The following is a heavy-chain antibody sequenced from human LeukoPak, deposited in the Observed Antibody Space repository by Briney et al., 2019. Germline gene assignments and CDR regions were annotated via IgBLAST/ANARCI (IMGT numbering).Heavy chain of an antibody. D-gene: IGHD6-13*01. CDR1: GYTFTGYY. V-gene: IGHV1-2*02. CDR3: ASVSSSWTYYFDY. CDR2: INPNSGGT. Sequence: GASVKVSCKASGYTFTGYYMHWVRRAPGQGLEWMGWINPNSGGTNYAQKFQGRVTMTRDTSISTAYMELSRLRSDDTAVYYCASVSSSWTYYFDYWGQGTLVTVSS. J-gene: IGHJ4*02.